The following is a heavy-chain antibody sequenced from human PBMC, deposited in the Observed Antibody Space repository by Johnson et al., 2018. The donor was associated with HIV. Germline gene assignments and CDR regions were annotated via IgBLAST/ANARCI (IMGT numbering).Heavy chain of an antibody. V-gene: IGHV3-64*01. CDR3: ARRAHDAFDI. Sequence: VQLVESGGGLVQPGGSLRLSCAASGFTFSSYAMHWVRQAPGKGLEYVSAISSDGGSSYSANSVKGRFTISRDNSKNKLFLQMGSLRAEDMAVYYCARRAHDAFDIWGQGTMVTVSS. CDR2: ISSDGGSS. J-gene: IGHJ3*02. CDR1: GFTFSSYA.